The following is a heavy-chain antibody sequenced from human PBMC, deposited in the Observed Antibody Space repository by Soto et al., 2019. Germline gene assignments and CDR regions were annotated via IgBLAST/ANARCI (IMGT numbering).Heavy chain of an antibody. D-gene: IGHD6-13*01. Sequence: GGSLRLSCAASGFTFSSYAMSWVRQAPGKGLEWVSAISGSGGSTYYADSVKGRFTISRDNSKNTLYLQMNSLRAEDTAVYYCAKVSSIEQQLSPYFDYWGQGTLVTVSS. CDR2: ISGSGGST. CDR3: AKVSSIEQQLSPYFDY. CDR1: GFTFSSYA. J-gene: IGHJ4*02. V-gene: IGHV3-23*01.